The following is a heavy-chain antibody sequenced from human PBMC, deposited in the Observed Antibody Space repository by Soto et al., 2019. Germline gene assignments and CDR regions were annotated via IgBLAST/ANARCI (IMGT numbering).Heavy chain of an antibody. CDR3: ARLVVVPAARYYYYYGMDV. Sequence: GESLKISCKGSGYSFTSYWIGWVRQMPGKGLEWMGIIYPGDSDTRYSPSFQGQVTISADKSISTAYLQWSSLKASDTAMYYCARLVVVPAARYYYYYGMDVWGRGTTVTVSS. V-gene: IGHV5-51*01. CDR2: IYPGDSDT. J-gene: IGHJ6*02. CDR1: GYSFTSYW. D-gene: IGHD2-2*01.